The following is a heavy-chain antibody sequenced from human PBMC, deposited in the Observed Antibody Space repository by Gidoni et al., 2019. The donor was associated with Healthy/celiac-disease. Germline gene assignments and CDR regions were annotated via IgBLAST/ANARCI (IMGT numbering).Heavy chain of an antibody. J-gene: IGHJ4*02. CDR3: AREGGYSYGYGY. Sequence: EVQLVESGGGLVKPGGSLRLSCAASGFTFSSYSMNWVRQAPGKGLEWVSAISSSSSYIYYADSVKGRFTISRDNAKNSLYLQMNSRRAEDTAVYYCAREGGYSYGYGYWGQGTLVTVSS. D-gene: IGHD5-18*01. CDR1: GFTFSSYS. V-gene: IGHV3-21*01. CDR2: ISSSSSYI.